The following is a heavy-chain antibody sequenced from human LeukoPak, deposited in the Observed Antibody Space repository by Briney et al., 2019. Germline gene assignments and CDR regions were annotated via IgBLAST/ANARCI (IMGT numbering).Heavy chain of an antibody. D-gene: IGHD1-7*01. J-gene: IGHJ6*02. CDR3: ARLTGTTGGDGMDV. CDR1: GYTFTGYY. CDR2: INPNSGVT. Sequence: GASVKVSCKASGYTFTGYYIHWVRQAPGQGLEWMGRINPNSGVTNYAQKFQGRVTMTRDTSISTAYMDLSSLRSDDAAVYYCARLTGTTGGDGMDVWGQGTTVTVSS. V-gene: IGHV1-2*06.